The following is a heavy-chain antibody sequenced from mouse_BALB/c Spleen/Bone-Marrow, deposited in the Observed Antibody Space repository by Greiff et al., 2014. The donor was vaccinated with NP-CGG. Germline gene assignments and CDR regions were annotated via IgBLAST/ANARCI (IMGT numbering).Heavy chain of an antibody. CDR1: GYTFTSYW. J-gene: IGHJ2*01. CDR2: IYPGDGDT. Sequence: QVQLQQSGAELARPGASVKLSCKASGYTFTSYWMQWVKQRPGQGLEWIGAIYPGDGDTRYTQKFKGKATLTADKSSSTAYMQLSSFATEDSAGYYCARGFPFDYWGQGTTLTVSS. CDR3: ARGFPFDY. V-gene: IGHV1-87*01.